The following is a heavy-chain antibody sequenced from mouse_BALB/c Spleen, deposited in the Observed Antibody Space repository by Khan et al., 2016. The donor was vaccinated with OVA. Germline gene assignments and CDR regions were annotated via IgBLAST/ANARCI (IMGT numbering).Heavy chain of an antibody. V-gene: IGHV1S137*01. J-gene: IGHJ2*01. CDR2: ISTDSVNT. CDR3: AIRDYFDY. Sequence: QVQLQQSGPELVRPGVSVKISCKGSGYTFTDYSMHWVKQSHAKSLEWIGVISTDSVNTNYNQKFKGKATLTVDKSSSTAYMELARMTSEDSAIYYCAIRDYFDYWGQDTTLTVSS. CDR1: GYTFTDYS.